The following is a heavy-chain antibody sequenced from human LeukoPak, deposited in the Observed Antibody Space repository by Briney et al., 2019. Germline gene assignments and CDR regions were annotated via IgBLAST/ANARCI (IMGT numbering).Heavy chain of an antibody. CDR1: GGSISSGGYS. J-gene: IGHJ3*02. CDR3: AREWANGNAFDI. Sequence: SQTLSLTCAVPGGSISSGGYSWSWIRQPPGKGLEWIGYIYHSGSTYYNPSLKSRVTISVDRSKNQFSLKLSSVTAADTAVYYCAREWANGNAFDIWGQGTMVTVSS. V-gene: IGHV4-30-2*01. CDR2: IYHSGST. D-gene: IGHD1-26*01.